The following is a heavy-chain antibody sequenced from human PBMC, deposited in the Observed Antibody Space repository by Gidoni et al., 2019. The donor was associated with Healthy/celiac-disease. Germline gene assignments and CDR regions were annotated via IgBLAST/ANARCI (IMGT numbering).Heavy chain of an antibody. J-gene: IGHJ3*02. CDR3: ARERLGYCSSTSCYAGAFDI. CDR2: IYSGGST. D-gene: IGHD2-2*01. V-gene: IGHV3-66*02. CDR1: GFTVISNY. Sequence: EVQLVESGGGLVQPGGSLRLSCAASGFTVISNYLSWVRQAPGKGLEWVSVIYSGGSTYYADSVKGRFTISRDNSKNTLYLQMNSLRAEDTAVYYCARERLGYCSSTSCYAGAFDIWGQGTMVTVSS.